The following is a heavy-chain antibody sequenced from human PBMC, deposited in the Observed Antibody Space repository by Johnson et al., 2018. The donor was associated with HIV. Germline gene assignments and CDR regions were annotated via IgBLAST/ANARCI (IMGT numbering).Heavy chain of an antibody. CDR2: ISTGGSP. CDR1: GFTFSDYY. CDR3: ARDPVWDAFDI. Sequence: VQLVESGGGLVKPGGSPRLSCAASGFTFSDYYMSWVRQAPGKGLEWVSLISTGGSPYYADSVKDRFTISRDKSKNTLFLQMNGLRVEDTAVYYCARDPVWDAFDIWGQGTMVTVSS. J-gene: IGHJ3*02. V-gene: IGHV3-66*01.